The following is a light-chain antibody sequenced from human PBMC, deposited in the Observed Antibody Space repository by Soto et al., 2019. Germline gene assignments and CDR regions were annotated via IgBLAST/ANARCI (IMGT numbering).Light chain of an antibody. Sequence: QSVLTQPASVSGSPGQSITISCTGTSSDVGGYNYVSWYQQQPGKAPKFMIYDVTNRPSGVSNRFSGSKSGNTASLTISGLQAEDEADYYCCSYTTSNTSQIVFGTGTKVTV. CDR1: SSDVGGYNY. J-gene: IGLJ1*01. V-gene: IGLV2-14*01. CDR3: CSYTTSNTSQIV. CDR2: DVT.